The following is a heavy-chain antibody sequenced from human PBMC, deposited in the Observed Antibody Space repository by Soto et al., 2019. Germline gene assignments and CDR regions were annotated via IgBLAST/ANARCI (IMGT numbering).Heavy chain of an antibody. J-gene: IGHJ4*02. CDR1: GYTFTSYG. V-gene: IGHV1-18*04. CDR3: GGGCSGGSCHPGAIDY. Sequence: QVQPVQSGAEVKKPGASVKVSCKASGYTFTSYGISWVRQAPGQGLEWMGWISAYNGNTNYAQKLQGRVTMTTDTSTSTAYMELRSLRSDDTAVYYCGGGCSGGSCHPGAIDYWGQGTLVTVSS. D-gene: IGHD2-15*01. CDR2: ISAYNGNT.